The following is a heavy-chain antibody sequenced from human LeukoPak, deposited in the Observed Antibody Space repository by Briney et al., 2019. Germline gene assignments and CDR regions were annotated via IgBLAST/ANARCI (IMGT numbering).Heavy chain of an antibody. D-gene: IGHD3-10*01. V-gene: IGHV4-38-2*02. CDR1: GYSISSGYY. CDR3: ARDFREWAFDI. Sequence: PSETLSLTCTVSGYSISSGYYWGWIRQPPGQGLEWIGSIYHSGSTYYNPSLKSRVTISVDTSKNQFSLKLSSVTAADTAVYYCARDFREWAFDIWGQGTMVTVSS. CDR2: IYHSGST. J-gene: IGHJ3*02.